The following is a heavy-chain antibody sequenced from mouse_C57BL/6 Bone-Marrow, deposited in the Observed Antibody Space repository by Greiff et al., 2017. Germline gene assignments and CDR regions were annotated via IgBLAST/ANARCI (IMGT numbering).Heavy chain of an antibody. D-gene: IGHD1-1*01. J-gene: IGHJ2*01. CDR1: GYTFTSYW. V-gene: IGHV1-64*01. CDR3: ARVHGSSYDDFDY. CDR2: IHPNSGST. Sequence: QVQLQQPGAALVKPGASVKLSCKASGYTFTSYWMHWVKQRPGQGLEWIGMIHPNSGSTNYNQKFKSKAPLTVDKSSSTAYMQLSSLTSEDAADYYCARVHGSSYDDFDYWGQGTTLTVSS.